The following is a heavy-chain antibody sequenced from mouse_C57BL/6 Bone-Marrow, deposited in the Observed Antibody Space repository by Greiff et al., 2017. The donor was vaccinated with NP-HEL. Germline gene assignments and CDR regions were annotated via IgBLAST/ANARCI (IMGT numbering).Heavy chain of an antibody. J-gene: IGHJ3*01. CDR2: INPGSGGT. CDR3: ARGGIYYDYAWFAY. D-gene: IGHD2-4*01. Sequence: VQLQESGAELVRPGTSVKVSCKASGYAFTNYLIEWVKQRPGQGLEWIGVINPGSGGTNYNEKFKGKATLTADKSSSTAYMQLSSLTSEDSAVXFCARGGIYYDYAWFAYWGQGTLVTVSA. V-gene: IGHV1-54*01. CDR1: GYAFTNYL.